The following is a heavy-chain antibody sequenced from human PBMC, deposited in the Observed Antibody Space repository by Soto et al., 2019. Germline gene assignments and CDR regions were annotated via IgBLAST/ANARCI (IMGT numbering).Heavy chain of an antibody. CDR3: AREWGRSYYYGMDV. V-gene: IGHV3-30-3*01. CDR2: LIDDGYFQ. J-gene: IGHJ6*02. Sequence: QVQLVDSGGGVVQPERSLRLSCRASGFIFSDYAIHWVRQAPGRGLEWVAVLIDDGYFQYYADSVKGRFTISSDKSNNTVYLHMGSLRVVDTAVYYCAREWGRSYYYGMDVCGQGTTVIVSS. D-gene: IGHD3-10*01. CDR1: GFIFSDYA.